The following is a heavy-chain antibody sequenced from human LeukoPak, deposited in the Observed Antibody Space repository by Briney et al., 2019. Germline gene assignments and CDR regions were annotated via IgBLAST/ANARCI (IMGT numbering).Heavy chain of an antibody. V-gene: IGHV3-74*01. Sequence: PGGSLRLSCVDSGFSRRYWMHWVRQVPGKGLVWVSRINEDGTYTSYADSVKGRFTISRDNAKNTLYLQMNSLSVDDTAVYYCAIDLSGYYDYWGQGTLVTVSS. J-gene: IGHJ4*02. CDR1: GFSRRYW. CDR3: AIDLSGYYDY. D-gene: IGHD3-22*01. CDR2: INEDGTYT.